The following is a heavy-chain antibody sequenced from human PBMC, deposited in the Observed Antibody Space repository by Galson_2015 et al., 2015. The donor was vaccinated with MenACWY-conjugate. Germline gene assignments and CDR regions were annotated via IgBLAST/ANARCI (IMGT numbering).Heavy chain of an antibody. CDR1: GYRFINYW. D-gene: IGHD1-26*01. V-gene: IGHV5-51*01. J-gene: IGHJ6*02. CDR2: IDPVNSNV. Sequence: GAEVKKPGESLKISCKGSGYRFINYWIGWVRQMPGKGLQWMGLIDPVNSNVRYSPSFQGQVTISADESISTAYLQWSSLKASDTAMYYCARHPPGGRGMDVWGRGTTVTVSS. CDR3: ARHPPGGRGMDV.